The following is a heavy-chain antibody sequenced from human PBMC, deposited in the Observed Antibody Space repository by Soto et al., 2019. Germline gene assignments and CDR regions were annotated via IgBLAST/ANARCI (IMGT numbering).Heavy chain of an antibody. Sequence: ASVKVSCKASGYTFTSYYMHWVRQAPGQGLEWMGIVNPSGGSTSYAQKFQGRVTMTRDTSTSTVYMELSSLRSEDTAVYYCASLPFSNYGLGAFDIWGQGTMVTVSS. CDR2: VNPSGGST. D-gene: IGHD4-4*01. CDR1: GYTFTSYY. CDR3: ASLPFSNYGLGAFDI. V-gene: IGHV1-46*03. J-gene: IGHJ3*02.